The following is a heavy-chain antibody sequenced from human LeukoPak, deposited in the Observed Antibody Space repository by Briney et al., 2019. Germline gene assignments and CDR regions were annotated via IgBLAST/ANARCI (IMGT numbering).Heavy chain of an antibody. D-gene: IGHD3-10*01. CDR2: IYYSGST. Sequence: SETLSLTCTVSGGSISSGSYYWGWIRQPPGKGLEWIGSIYYSGSTYYNPSLKSRVTISVDTSKNQFSLKLSSVTAADTAVYYCRADYYYYNMDVWGKGTTVTVSS. CDR3: RADYYYYNMDV. J-gene: IGHJ6*03. V-gene: IGHV4-39*01. CDR1: GGSISSGSYY.